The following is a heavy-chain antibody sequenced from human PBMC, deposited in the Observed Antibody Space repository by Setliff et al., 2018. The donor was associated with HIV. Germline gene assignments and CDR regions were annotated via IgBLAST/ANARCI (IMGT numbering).Heavy chain of an antibody. D-gene: IGHD3-10*01. J-gene: IGHJ3*02. Sequence: ASVKVSCKASGYSFTFYGLHWVRQAPGQGLEWMGWVSVYNGNTKYAENFQDRLTLTTDASTGTGFMELRGLRSDDTAVYCGATPGVGAGAFDIWGRGTMVTVSS. CDR3: ATPGVGAGAFDI. V-gene: IGHV1-18*04. CDR1: GYSFTFYG. CDR2: VSVYNGNT.